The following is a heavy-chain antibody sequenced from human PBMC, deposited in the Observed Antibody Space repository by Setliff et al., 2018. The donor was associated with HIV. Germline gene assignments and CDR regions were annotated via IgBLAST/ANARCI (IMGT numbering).Heavy chain of an antibody. Sequence: PSETLSLTCTVSGGSISSYYWGWIRQPPGKGLEWIGSIYYNGITYYNPSLKGRFTISVDTSKNQFSLKVTSVTAADTAVYYCARRIFHSSFPSFDSWGQGTLVTVSS. CDR3: ARRIFHSSFPSFDS. D-gene: IGHD2-15*01. J-gene: IGHJ4*02. CDR2: IYYNGIT. CDR1: GGSISSYY. V-gene: IGHV4-39*01.